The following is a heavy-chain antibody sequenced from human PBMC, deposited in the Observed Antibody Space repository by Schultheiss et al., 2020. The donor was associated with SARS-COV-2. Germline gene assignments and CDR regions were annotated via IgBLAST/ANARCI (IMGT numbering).Heavy chain of an antibody. CDR1: GFTFSSYS. CDR2: ISSSSSYI. D-gene: IGHD4-17*01. J-gene: IGHJ4*02. CDR3: ARETTVTTFPPQHYFDY. Sequence: GESLKISCAASGFTFSSYSMNWVRQAPGKGLEWVSSISSSSSYIYYADSVKGRFTISRDNSKNTLYLQMNSLRAEDTAVYYCARETTVTTFPPQHYFDYWGQGTLVTVSS. V-gene: IGHV3-21*01.